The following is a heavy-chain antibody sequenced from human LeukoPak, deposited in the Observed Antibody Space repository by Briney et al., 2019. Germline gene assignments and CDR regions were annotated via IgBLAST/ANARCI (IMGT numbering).Heavy chain of an antibody. D-gene: IGHD3-10*01. J-gene: IGHJ4*02. CDR2: IYHSGST. V-gene: IGHV4-34*01. CDR1: GGSFSGYY. CDR3: ASSRRVPGVSIGYFDS. Sequence: SETLSLTCAVYGGSFSGYYWSWIRQPPGKGLEWLGEIYHSGSTNYNPSLKSRVTISVDKSKNQFSLKLSSVTAADTAVYYCASSRRVPGVSIGYFDSWGQGTLVTVSS.